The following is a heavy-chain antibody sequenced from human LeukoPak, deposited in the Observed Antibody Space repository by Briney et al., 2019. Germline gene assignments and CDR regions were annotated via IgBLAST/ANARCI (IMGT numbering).Heavy chain of an antibody. CDR1: GGSISSSSYY. J-gene: IGHJ3*02. CDR2: IYYSGST. Sequence: PSETPSLTCTVSGGSISSSSYYWGWIRQPPGKGLEWIGSIYYSGSTYYNPSLKSRVTISVDTSKNQFSLKLSSVTAADTAVYYCARDETVLSSSWYQAVAFDIWGQGTMVTVSS. D-gene: IGHD6-13*01. V-gene: IGHV4-39*07. CDR3: ARDETVLSSSWYQAVAFDI.